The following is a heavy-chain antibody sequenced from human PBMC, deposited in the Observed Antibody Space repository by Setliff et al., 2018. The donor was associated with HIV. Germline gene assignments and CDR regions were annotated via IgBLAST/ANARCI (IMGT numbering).Heavy chain of an antibody. D-gene: IGHD6-13*01. CDR1: GGSISSGGYY. J-gene: IGHJ6*03. V-gene: IGHV4-31*01. CDR3: ARGARLLAGYSDRWDYYYMGV. Sequence: PSETLSLTCSVSGGSISSGGYYWSWIRQHPGKGLEWIGYSYYSGSANYNPSLKGLVTISVDTSKNQFSLKLSSVTAADTAVYYCARGARLLAGYSDRWDYYYMGVWGKGTTVTVSS. CDR2: SYYSGSA.